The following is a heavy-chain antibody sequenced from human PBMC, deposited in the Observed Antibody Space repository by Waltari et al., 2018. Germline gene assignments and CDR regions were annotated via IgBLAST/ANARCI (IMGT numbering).Heavy chain of an antibody. Sequence: QLQLQESGPGLVKPSETLSLTCTVSGGSISSSSYYWGWIRQPPGKGLEWIGSIYYSGSTYNNPSLKSRVTISVDTSKNQFSLKLSSVTAADTAVYYCARQGGLLWFGESTPVDYWGQGTLVTVSS. CDR2: IYYSGST. D-gene: IGHD3-10*01. CDR1: GGSISSSSYY. CDR3: ARQGGLLWFGESTPVDY. J-gene: IGHJ4*02. V-gene: IGHV4-39*01.